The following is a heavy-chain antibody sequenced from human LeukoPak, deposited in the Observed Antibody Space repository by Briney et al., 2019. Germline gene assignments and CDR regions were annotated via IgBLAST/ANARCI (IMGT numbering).Heavy chain of an antibody. D-gene: IGHD3-3*01. CDR2: ISYDGSNK. V-gene: IGHV3-30-3*01. J-gene: IGHJ3*02. CDR3: ASVTIFGVVMWAFDI. CDR1: GFTFSSYA. Sequence: GGSLRLSCAASGFTFSSYAMHWVRQAPGKGLEWVAVISYDGSNKYYADSVKGRFTISRDNSKNTLYLQMNSLRAEDTAVYYCASVTIFGVVMWAFDIWGQGTMVTVSS.